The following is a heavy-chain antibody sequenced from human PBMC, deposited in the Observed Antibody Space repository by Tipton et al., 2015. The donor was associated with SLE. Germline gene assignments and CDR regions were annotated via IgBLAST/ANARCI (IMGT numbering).Heavy chain of an antibody. CDR3: ARGMIAVARSQSLGFDI. CDR2: IYDSGTT. V-gene: IGHV4-39*01. D-gene: IGHD6-19*01. Sequence: TLSLTCTVSGDSIRTSNYFWGWIRQPPGKGLEWIGSIYDSGTTYNNPSLQSRGTISVDTSKNEFSLNLKSVTATDTAVYYCARGMIAVARSQSLGFDIWGQGTMVTVSS. CDR1: GDSIRTSNYF. J-gene: IGHJ3*02.